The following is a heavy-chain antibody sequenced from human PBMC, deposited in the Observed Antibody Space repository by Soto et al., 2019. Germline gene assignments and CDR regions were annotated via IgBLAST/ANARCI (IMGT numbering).Heavy chain of an antibody. D-gene: IGHD3-22*01. CDR2: ISYDGSNK. V-gene: IGHV3-30*18. J-gene: IGHJ4*02. CDR1: GFTFSSYG. CDR3: AKARINYYYDKPDY. Sequence: HPGGSLRLSCAASGFTFSSYGMHWVRQAPGKGLEWVAVISYDGSNKYYADSVKGRFTIPRDNSKNTLYLQMNSLRAEDTAVYYCAKARINYYYDKPDYWGQGTLVTVSS.